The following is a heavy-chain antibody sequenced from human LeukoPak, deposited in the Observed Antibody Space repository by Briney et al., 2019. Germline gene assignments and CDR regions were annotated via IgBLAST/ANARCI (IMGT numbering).Heavy chain of an antibody. V-gene: IGHV4-61*02. Sequence: SETLSLTCTVSGGSISSGSYYWSWIRQPAGKGLEWIGRIYTSGSTNYNPSLKSRVTISVDTSKNQFSLKLSSVTAADTAVYYCARINGYSYGWAHPLDWGQGTLVTVSS. CDR1: GGSISSGSYY. CDR3: ARINGYSYGWAHPLD. D-gene: IGHD5-18*01. CDR2: IYTSGST. J-gene: IGHJ4*02.